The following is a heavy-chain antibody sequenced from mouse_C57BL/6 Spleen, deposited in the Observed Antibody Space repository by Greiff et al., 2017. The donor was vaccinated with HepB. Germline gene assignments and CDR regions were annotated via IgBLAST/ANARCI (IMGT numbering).Heavy chain of an antibody. CDR2: ISDGGSYT. V-gene: IGHV5-4*03. J-gene: IGHJ2*01. CDR1: GFTFSSYA. CDR3: ARGGMITTIFDY. Sequence: DVKLVESGGGLVKPGGSLKLSCAASGFTFSSYAMSWVRQTPEKRLEWVATISDGGSYTYYPDNVKGRFTISRDNAKNNLYLQMSHLKSEDTAMYYCARGGMITTIFDYWGQGTTLTVSS. D-gene: IGHD2-4*01.